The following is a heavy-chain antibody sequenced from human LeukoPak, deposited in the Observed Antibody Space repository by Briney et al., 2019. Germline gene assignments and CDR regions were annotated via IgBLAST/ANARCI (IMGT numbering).Heavy chain of an antibody. J-gene: IGHJ5*02. CDR3: TNVRIWEHLVRDP. Sequence: RGSLRLSCAASGFTVCGNNMRWVSQGPGRRQWWVSSISSGITYYADTRKGRFTISTDNSTTTSHIQICSLRYEDTTLSCCTNVRIWEHLVRDPWGQGTMVTVSS. CDR1: GFTVCGNN. D-gene: IGHD6-13*01. CDR2: ISSGIT. V-gene: IGHV3-38-3*01.